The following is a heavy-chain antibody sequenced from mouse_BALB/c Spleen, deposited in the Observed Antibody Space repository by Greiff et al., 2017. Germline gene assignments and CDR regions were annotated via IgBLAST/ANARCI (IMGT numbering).Heavy chain of an antibody. V-gene: IGHV5-17*02. CDR3: AGAYGYDYAMDY. CDR1: GFTFSSFG. Sequence: EVQRVESGGGLVQPGGSRKLSCAASGFTFSSFGMHWVRQAPEKGLEWVAYISSGSSTIYYADTVKGRFTISRDNPKNTLFLQMTSLRSEDTAMYYCAGAYGYDYAMDYWGQGTSVTVSS. D-gene: IGHD2-2*01. J-gene: IGHJ4*01. CDR2: ISSGSSTI.